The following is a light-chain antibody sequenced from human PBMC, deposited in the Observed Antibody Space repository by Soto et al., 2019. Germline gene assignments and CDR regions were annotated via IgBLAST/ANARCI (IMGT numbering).Light chain of an antibody. CDR3: QQRSNWPT. Sequence: ELVLTQSPATLSFSPGDRATLSCRASQSVSSHFAWYQQKSGQAPRLLIYDASKRATGIPARFSGSGSGTDFTLTISSLEPEDFAVYYCQQRSNWPTFGQGTRLEVK. CDR1: QSVSSH. V-gene: IGKV3-11*01. CDR2: DAS. J-gene: IGKJ5*01.